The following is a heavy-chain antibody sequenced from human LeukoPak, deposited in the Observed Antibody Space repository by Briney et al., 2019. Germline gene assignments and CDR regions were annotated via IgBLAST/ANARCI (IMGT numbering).Heavy chain of an antibody. CDR1: VYTFTNYG. CDR2: FSAYNGNT. CDR3: GRVGYCSGTSCYMSNWFDP. J-gene: IGHJ5*02. V-gene: IGHV1-18*01. D-gene: IGHD2-2*02. Sequence: GASVKVSCKTSVYTFTNYGITWVRQAPGQGLEWMGWFSAYNGNTNYAQKFQGRVTITTNTSTSTAYMELRSLRSDDTAVYYCGRVGYCSGTSCYMSNWFDPWGQGSLVIVSS.